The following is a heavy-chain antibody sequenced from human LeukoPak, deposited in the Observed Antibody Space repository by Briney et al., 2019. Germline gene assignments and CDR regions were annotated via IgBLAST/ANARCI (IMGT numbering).Heavy chain of an antibody. CDR1: GFTFSSYG. Sequence: PGGSLRLSCAASGFTFSSYGMHWVHQAPGKGLEWVAFIRNDGRNKYYADSVKGRFTISRDNSKNTVYLQMNSLRADDTAVYYCAKDYYASSSGYFDYWGQGTLVTVSS. D-gene: IGHD3-10*01. V-gene: IGHV3-30*02. J-gene: IGHJ4*02. CDR2: IRNDGRNK. CDR3: AKDYYASSSGYFDY.